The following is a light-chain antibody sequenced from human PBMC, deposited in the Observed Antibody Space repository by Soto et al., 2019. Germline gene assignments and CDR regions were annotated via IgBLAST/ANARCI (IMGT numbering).Light chain of an antibody. J-gene: IGLJ1*01. CDR3: SLYTSSSTFV. V-gene: IGLV2-18*01. CDR2: EVS. CDR1: SSDVGSYNR. Sequence: SALAQPPSVSGSPGQSVTISCTGTSSDVGSYNRVSWYQQPPGTAPKLMIYEVSNRPSGVPDRFSGSKSGNTASLTISGLQAEDEADYYCSLYTSSSTFVFGTGTKVT.